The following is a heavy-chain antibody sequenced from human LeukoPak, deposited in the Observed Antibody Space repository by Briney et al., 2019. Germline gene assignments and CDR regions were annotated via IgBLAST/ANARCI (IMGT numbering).Heavy chain of an antibody. Sequence: SGGSLRLSCAASGFTFSSYGMHWVRQAPGKGLEWVAVIWYDGSNKYYADSVKGRFTISRDNAKNSLYLQMNSLRAEDTALYYCAKDMEAAAGNDAFDIWGQGTMVTVSS. D-gene: IGHD6-13*01. CDR2: IWYDGSNK. CDR1: GFTFSSYG. J-gene: IGHJ3*02. V-gene: IGHV3-33*03. CDR3: AKDMEAAAGNDAFDI.